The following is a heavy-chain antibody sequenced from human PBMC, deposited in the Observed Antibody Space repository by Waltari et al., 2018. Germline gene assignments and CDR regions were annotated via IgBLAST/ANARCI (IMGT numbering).Heavy chain of an antibody. J-gene: IGHJ4*02. CDR3: ATVSVVDSSSSGEIDY. D-gene: IGHD6-6*01. CDR2: VDPEDGET. Sequence: EVQLVQSGAEVKKPGATVKISCKASGYTFTDYYMHWVQQAPGKGLGWMGRVDPEDGETIYAEKFQGRVTITADTSTDTAYMELSSLRSEDTAVYYCATVSVVDSSSSGEIDYWGQGTLVTVSS. CDR1: GYTFTDYY. V-gene: IGHV1-69-2*01.